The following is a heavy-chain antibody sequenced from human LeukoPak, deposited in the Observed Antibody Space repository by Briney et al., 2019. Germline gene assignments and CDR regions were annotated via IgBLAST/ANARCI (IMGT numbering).Heavy chain of an antibody. J-gene: IGHJ5*02. CDR1: GGSITSSNW. V-gene: IGHV4-4*02. CDR2: IYHSGST. D-gene: IGHD3-22*01. CDR3: ARGTMMVGP. Sequence: SETLSLTCAVSGGSITSSNWWSWVRQSPGKGLEWIGEIYHSGSTNRNPSLKSRVTISADKSKNQFSLKLSSVTAADTAVYYCARGTMMVGPWGQGTLVTVSS.